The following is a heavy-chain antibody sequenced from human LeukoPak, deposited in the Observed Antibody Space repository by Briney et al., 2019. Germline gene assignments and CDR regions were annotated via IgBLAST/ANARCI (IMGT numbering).Heavy chain of an antibody. CDR2: IDQDGGRI. V-gene: IGHV3-7*03. CDR1: GFSLNSHW. J-gene: IGHJ3*01. CDR3: ARDPAGGAYDH. Sequence: GGSLRLSCAASGFSLNSHWTNWVRQAPGKGLEWVGIIDQDGGRIGYGDSVKGRFTISRDNAKNSLYLQMNSLRAEDTAVYYCARDPAGGAYDHWGHGTMVTVSS.